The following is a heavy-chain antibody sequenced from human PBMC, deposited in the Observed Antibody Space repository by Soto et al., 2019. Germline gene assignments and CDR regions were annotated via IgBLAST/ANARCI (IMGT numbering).Heavy chain of an antibody. Sequence: QVQLVESGGGVAQPGRSLRLSCAASGFTFSNYGMDRVRQAPGKGLEWVAAVVYDGSKKYYADSVKGRFTVSRDNYKNTLFLEMNALRAEDTAVYYCARDRGYRRYFDSSGFWADSWGQGTLVTVSS. D-gene: IGHD3-22*01. CDR2: VVYDGSKK. V-gene: IGHV3-33*08. CDR3: ARDRGYRRYFDSSGFWADS. CDR1: GFTFSNYG. J-gene: IGHJ4*02.